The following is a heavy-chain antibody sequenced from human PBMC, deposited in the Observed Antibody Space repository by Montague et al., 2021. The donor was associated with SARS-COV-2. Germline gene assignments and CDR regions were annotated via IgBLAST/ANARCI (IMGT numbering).Heavy chain of an antibody. CDR1: NASITTSNW. V-gene: IGHV4/OR15-8*01. J-gene: IGHJ4*02. CDR2: IHHSGTL. Sequence: SETLSLTCTVSNASITTSNWWTWVRQAPGKGLEWVGEIHHSGTLNYNPSLKSRVTISVDTSKNHFSLNLNSVTAADTALYLCASRIRITVFRGVPLTTHSLESWGQGIMVTVSS. D-gene: IGHD3-10*01. CDR3: ASRIRITVFRGVPLTTHSLES.